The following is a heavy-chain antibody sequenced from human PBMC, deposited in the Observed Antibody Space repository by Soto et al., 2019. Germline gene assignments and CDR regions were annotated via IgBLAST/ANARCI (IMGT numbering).Heavy chain of an antibody. Sequence: SETLSLTCTVSGGSISSYYWSWIRQPPGKGLEWIGYIYYSGSTNYNPSLKSRVTISVDTSKNQFSLKLSSVTAADTAVYYCARHYAPYYYYMDVWGKGTTVTVSS. CDR3: ARHYAPYYYYMDV. V-gene: IGHV4-59*08. D-gene: IGHD3-16*01. J-gene: IGHJ6*03. CDR1: GGSISSYY. CDR2: IYYSGST.